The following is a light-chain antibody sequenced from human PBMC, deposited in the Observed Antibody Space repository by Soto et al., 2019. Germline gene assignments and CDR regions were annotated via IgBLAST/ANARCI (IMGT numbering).Light chain of an antibody. J-gene: IGKJ1*01. CDR2: KAS. CDR3: QQYNSYSQT. V-gene: IGKV1-5*03. CDR1: QSISSW. Sequence: DIQMTQSPCTLSASVGDRVTITCRASQSISSWLAWYQQKPGKAPKLLIYKASSLESGVPSRFSGSGSGTEFTLTISSLQPDDFATYYCQQYNSYSQTFGQGTKV.